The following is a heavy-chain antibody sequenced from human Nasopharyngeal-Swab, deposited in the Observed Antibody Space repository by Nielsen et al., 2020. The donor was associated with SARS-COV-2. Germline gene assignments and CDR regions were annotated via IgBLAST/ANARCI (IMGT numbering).Heavy chain of an antibody. CDR3: AKDPSYSGSYYWDY. J-gene: IGHJ4*02. D-gene: IGHD1-26*01. CDR1: GFTFSSSA. V-gene: IGHV3-23*01. Sequence: GESLKISCAASGFTFSSSAMSWVRPAPGKGLEWVSAISGSGGSTYYADSVKGRFTISRDNSKNTLYLQMNSLRAEDTAVYCCAKDPSYSGSYYWDYWGQGTLVTVSS. CDR2: ISGSGGST.